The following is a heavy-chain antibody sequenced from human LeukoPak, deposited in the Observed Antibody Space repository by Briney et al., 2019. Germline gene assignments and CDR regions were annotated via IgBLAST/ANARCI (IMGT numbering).Heavy chain of an antibody. V-gene: IGHV4-30-2*01. CDR2: IYHSGST. D-gene: IGHD1-14*01. J-gene: IGHJ6*03. CDR1: GGSISSGGYY. CDR3: ARLNPYYYYMDV. Sequence: PSQTLSLTCTVSGGSISSGGYYWSWIRQPPGKGLEWIGYIYHSGSTYYNPSLKSRVTISVDRSKNQFSLKLSSVTAADTAVYYCARLNPYYYYMDVWGKGTTVTVSS.